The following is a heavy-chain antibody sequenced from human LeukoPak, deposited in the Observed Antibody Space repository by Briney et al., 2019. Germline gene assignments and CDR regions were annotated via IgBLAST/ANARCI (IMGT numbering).Heavy chain of an antibody. CDR3: ARGRPLFEDY. CDR2: ISSSSSYI. Sequence: GGSLRLSCAASGFTFSSYSMNWVRKAPGKGLEWVSSISSSSSYISYADSVKGRFTISRDNAKNSLYLQMNNLRVEDTAVYYCARGRPLFEDYWGQGTLVTVSS. D-gene: IGHD3-10*02. V-gene: IGHV3-21*01. J-gene: IGHJ4*02. CDR1: GFTFSSYS.